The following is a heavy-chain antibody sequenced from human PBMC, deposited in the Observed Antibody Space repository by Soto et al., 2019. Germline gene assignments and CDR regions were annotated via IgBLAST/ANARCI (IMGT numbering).Heavy chain of an antibody. J-gene: IGHJ4*02. CDR2: IYHSGST. CDR1: GGSISSSNW. Sequence: SETLSLTCAVSGGSISSSNWWSWVRQPPGKGLEWIGEIYHSGSTNYNPSLKSRVTISVDKSKNQFSLKLTSVTAADTAVYYCAQVSSAYDPIDYWGQGTLVTVSS. CDR3: AQVSSAYDPIDY. D-gene: IGHD5-12*01. V-gene: IGHV4-4*02.